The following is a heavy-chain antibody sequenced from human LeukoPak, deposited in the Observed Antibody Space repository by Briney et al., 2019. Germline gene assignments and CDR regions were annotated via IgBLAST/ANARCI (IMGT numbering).Heavy chain of an antibody. D-gene: IGHD6-19*01. Sequence: GGSRRLSCAASGFTFSSYAMSWVRQAPGKGLEWVSAISGSGGSTYYADSVKGRFTISRDNSKNTLYLQMNSLRSEDTAVYYCAKVGSGWYSGFDYWGQGTLVTVSS. CDR1: GFTFSSYA. CDR2: ISGSGGST. CDR3: AKVGSGWYSGFDY. V-gene: IGHV3-23*01. J-gene: IGHJ4*02.